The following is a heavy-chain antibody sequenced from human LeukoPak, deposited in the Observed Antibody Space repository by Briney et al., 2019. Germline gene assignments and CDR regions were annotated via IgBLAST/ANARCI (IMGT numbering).Heavy chain of an antibody. Sequence: GSLTLSCTVSGFTFEDFAMTWVRQAPGKGLEWVGFIRRRAYDGTTDYAASVRGRFTISIGDSRNIAFLHMTSLKTEDTAIYFCSRDSHGDDVYDYWGQGTLVTVSS. D-gene: IGHD1-1*01. CDR3: SRDSHGDDVYDY. V-gene: IGHV3-49*04. J-gene: IGHJ4*02. CDR1: GFTFEDFA. CDR2: IRRRAYDGTT.